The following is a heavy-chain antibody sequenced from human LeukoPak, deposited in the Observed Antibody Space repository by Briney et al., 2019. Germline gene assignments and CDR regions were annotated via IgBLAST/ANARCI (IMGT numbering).Heavy chain of an antibody. D-gene: IGHD2-15*01. V-gene: IGHV3-7*03. J-gene: IGHJ4*02. CDR1: GFTFSRHW. CDR2: IKQDGSAR. CDR3: ARDNGWSADF. Sequence: GGSLRLSCAASGFTFSRHWMYWVRQAPGKGLEWVANIKQDGSARPYVDSVKGRFTISRDNAKNSLFLQMNSLRAEDTAVYYCARDNGWSADFWGQGTLVTVSS.